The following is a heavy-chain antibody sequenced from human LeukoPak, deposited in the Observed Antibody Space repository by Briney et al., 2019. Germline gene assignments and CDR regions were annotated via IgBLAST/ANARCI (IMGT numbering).Heavy chain of an antibody. J-gene: IGHJ4*02. V-gene: IGHV3-74*01. CDR2: INSDGGTT. D-gene: IGHD2-8*02. CDR3: ARSTGQFDY. Sequence: GGSLRLSCAASGLTFSSYWMHWVRQAPGKGLVWVSRINSDGGTTGYADSVKGRFAISRDNAKNTLYLQMDSLRAEDTAVYYCARSTGQFDYWGQGTLVTVSS. CDR1: GLTFSSYW.